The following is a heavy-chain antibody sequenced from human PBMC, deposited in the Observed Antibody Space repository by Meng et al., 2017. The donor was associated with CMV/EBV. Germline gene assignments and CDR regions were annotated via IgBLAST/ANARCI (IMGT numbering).Heavy chain of an antibody. CDR2: IYYSGST. Sequence: QLQVSGQCLVEPSETLSLTCAVSVVAISSFYRSCIRQPPGKGLEWIGYIYYSGSTNYNPSLKSRVTISVDTSKNQFSLKLSSVTAADTAVYYCARDRQDGYNSYVDYWGQGTLVTVSS. V-gene: IGHV4-59*01. CDR3: ARDRQDGYNSYVDY. CDR1: VVAISSFY. J-gene: IGHJ4*02. D-gene: IGHD5-24*01.